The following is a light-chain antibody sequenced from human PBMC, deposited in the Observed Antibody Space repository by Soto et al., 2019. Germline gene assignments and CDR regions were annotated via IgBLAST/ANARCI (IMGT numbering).Light chain of an antibody. J-gene: IGKJ1*01. V-gene: IGKV1-5*01. CDR3: QQYNSYPWT. Sequence: IQMTHSPSTLSGSVGDRVTITCRASQSISGWLAWYQQKPGKAPKLLIYDVSSLESGVPSRFSGSGSGTEFTLAISSLQPDDFATYYCQQYNSYPWTFGQGTKVDIK. CDR1: QSISGW. CDR2: DVS.